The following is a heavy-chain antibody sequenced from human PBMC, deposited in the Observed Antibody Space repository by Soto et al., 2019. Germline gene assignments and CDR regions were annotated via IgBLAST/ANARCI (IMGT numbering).Heavy chain of an antibody. V-gene: IGHV3-9*01. CDR1: GFTFDDYA. CDR2: ISWNSGSI. Sequence: EVQLVESGGGLVQPGRSLRLSCAASGFTFDDYAMHWFRQAAGKGLEWVSGISWNSGSIGYAESVSGVCAICRENAKNSLYLQMNSLRAEDTALYHCAKGARRGYSTTGDGRYYYYGMAVWGQGTTVTVS. CDR3: AKGARRGYSTTGDGRYYYYGMAV. J-gene: IGHJ6*02. D-gene: IGHD3-3*01.